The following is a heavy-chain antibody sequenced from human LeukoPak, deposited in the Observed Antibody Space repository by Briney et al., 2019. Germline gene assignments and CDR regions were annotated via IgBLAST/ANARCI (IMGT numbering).Heavy chain of an antibody. V-gene: IGHV4-34*01. Sequence: SDTLSLTCAVYGGSFSGYYWSWIRHPPGEGLEWIGNISHSGRPYHTPPLKSRVTISVDTSKNLFSLKLSSATAADTAVYYCARAPEYIYGGSPRLSFGYWGQGTLVTVSS. J-gene: IGHJ4*02. D-gene: IGHD3-16*01. CDR3: ARAPEYIYGGSPRLSFGY. CDR1: GGSFSGYY. CDR2: ISHSGRP.